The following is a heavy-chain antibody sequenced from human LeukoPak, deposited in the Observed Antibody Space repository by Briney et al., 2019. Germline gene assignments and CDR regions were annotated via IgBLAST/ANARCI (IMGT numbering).Heavy chain of an antibody. CDR2: ISSSSSYI. CDR1: GFTFSSYS. J-gene: IGHJ4*02. D-gene: IGHD3-22*01. CDR3: ARDDHAVGGPSGYYQILDY. Sequence: PGGSLRLSCAASGFTFSSYSMNWVRQAPGKGLEWVSSISSSSSYIYYADSVKGRFTISRDNAKNSLYLQMNSLRAEDTAVYYCARDDHAVGGPSGYYQILDYWGQGTLVTVSS. V-gene: IGHV3-21*01.